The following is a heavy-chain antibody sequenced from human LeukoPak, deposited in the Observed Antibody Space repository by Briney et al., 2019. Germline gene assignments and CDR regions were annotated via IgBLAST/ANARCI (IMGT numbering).Heavy chain of an antibody. Sequence: SQTLSLTCAISGDSVSSNSAAWNWIRQSPSRGLEWLGRTYYRSKWYNDYAVSVKSRITINPDTPKNQFSLQLNSVTPEDTAVYYCARVGGITMVRGVGSGYYGMDVWGQGTTVTVSS. CDR2: TYYRSKWYN. CDR1: GDSVSSNSAA. CDR3: ARVGGITMVRGVGSGYYGMDV. V-gene: IGHV6-1*01. D-gene: IGHD3-10*01. J-gene: IGHJ6*02.